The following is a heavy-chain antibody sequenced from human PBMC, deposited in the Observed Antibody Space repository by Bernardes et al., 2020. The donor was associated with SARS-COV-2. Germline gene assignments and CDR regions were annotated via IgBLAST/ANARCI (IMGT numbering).Heavy chain of an antibody. CDR3: ARITRDSSASFDY. J-gene: IGHJ4*02. Sequence: ASVKVSCKASGYPFTDYYMHWVRQAPGQGLECMGWINPNSGGTNYAHKFQGRVTMTRDTSISTAYMELSRLRSDDTAVYYCARITRDSSASFDYWGQGTLVTVSS. D-gene: IGHD6-19*01. V-gene: IGHV1-2*02. CDR2: INPNSGGT. CDR1: GYPFTDYY.